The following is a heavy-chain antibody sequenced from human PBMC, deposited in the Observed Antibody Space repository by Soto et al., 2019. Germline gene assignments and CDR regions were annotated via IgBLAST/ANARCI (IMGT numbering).Heavy chain of an antibody. D-gene: IGHD4-17*01. CDR2: IRSKANSYAT. CDR1: GFTFSGSA. CDR3: TRPGSTVTTERNYYGMDV. V-gene: IGHV3-73*01. Sequence: EVQLVESGGGLVQPGGSLKLSCAASGFTFSGSAMHGVRQASGKGLEWVGRIRSKANSYATAYAASVKGRFTISRDDSKNTAYLQMNSPKTEDTAVYYCTRPGSTVTTERNYYGMDVWGQGTTVTVS. J-gene: IGHJ6*02.